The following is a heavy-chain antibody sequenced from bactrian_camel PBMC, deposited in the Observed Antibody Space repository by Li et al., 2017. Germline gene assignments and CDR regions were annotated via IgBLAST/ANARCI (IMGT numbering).Heavy chain of an antibody. Sequence: EVQLVESGGGSVQPGGSLRLSCGASGHTYSSNCMGWFRQAPGKEREGVAFVYFGGGSTYYADSVKGRFTISQDTNKNTMYLQMDSLKPEYTTMYYCAARYQGGFGYGGLCRDDPTDFPYWGRGTQVTV. V-gene: IGHV3S40*01. CDR2: VYFGGGST. D-gene: IGHD5*01. CDR1: GHTYSSNC. CDR3: AARYQGGFGYGGLCRDDPTDFPY. J-gene: IGHJ6*01.